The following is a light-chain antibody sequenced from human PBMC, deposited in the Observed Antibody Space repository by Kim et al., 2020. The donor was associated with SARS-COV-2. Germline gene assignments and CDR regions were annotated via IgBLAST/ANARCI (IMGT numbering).Light chain of an antibody. CDR1: QGIRSW. CDR2: DAS. Sequence: SVGDRVTFSRRASQGIRSWVDWYQQKPGKAPKLLIYDASNWASGVPSRFSGTGSGTEFPLTLGSLQPDDFAIYYCQQYNNYPWTFGRGTKVDIK. V-gene: IGKV1-5*01. CDR3: QQYNNYPWT. J-gene: IGKJ1*01.